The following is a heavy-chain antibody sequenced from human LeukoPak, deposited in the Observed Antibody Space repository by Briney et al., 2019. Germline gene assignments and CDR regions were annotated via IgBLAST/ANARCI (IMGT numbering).Heavy chain of an antibody. J-gene: IGHJ6*02. Sequence: SETLSLTCTVSGGSISSYYWSWIRQPPGKGLEWIGYTYYSGGTNYNPSLKSRVTISVDTSKNQFSLKLSSVTAADSAVYYCARDTLHGYRPYYYYGMDVWGQGTTVNVSS. D-gene: IGHD3-16*02. V-gene: IGHV4-59*01. CDR3: ARDTLHGYRPYYYYGMDV. CDR1: GGSISSYY. CDR2: TYYSGGT.